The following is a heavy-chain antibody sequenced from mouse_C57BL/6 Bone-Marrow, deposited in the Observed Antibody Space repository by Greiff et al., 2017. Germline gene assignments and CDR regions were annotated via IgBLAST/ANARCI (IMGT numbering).Heavy chain of an antibody. J-gene: IGHJ2*01. CDR3: ARSGPLGRSFDY. D-gene: IGHD4-1*01. CDR1: GYTFTSYW. CDR2: IYPTSGRT. Sequence: VQLQQPGAELVKPGASVKMSCKASGYTFTSYWITWVKQRPGQGLEWIGDIYPTSGRTNYNEKFKSKALLTVDTSSNTAYMRLSSLTSEDSAVFYCARSGPLGRSFDYWGQGTTLTVSS. V-gene: IGHV1-55*01.